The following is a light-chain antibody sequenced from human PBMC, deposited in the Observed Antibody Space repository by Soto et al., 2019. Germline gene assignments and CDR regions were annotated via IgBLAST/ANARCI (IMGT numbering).Light chain of an antibody. CDR2: GAS. CDR3: QQYNNWPRT. V-gene: IGKV3-15*01. CDR1: QSVSNN. J-gene: IGKJ1*01. Sequence: EVVMTQSPATLSVSPGERATLSCGASQSVSNNLTWYQQKPGQPPRLLIYGASTRATGISARFSGSGSGTEFTLTITSLQSEDFAIYYCQQYNNWPRTFGQGTKVDNK.